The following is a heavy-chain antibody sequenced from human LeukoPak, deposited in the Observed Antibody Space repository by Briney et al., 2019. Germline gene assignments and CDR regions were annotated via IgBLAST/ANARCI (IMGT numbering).Heavy chain of an antibody. J-gene: IGHJ4*02. Sequence: GGSLRLSCAASGFTFSSYWMHWVRQVPGKGLVWVSRINGDGNGTSYADSVKGRFTISRDNAKNTVYLQMNGLRADDTAVYYCAGSGTYYVMSDFWGQGTLVTVSS. CDR2: INGDGNGT. CDR3: AGSGTYYVMSDF. CDR1: GFTFSSYW. V-gene: IGHV3-74*01. D-gene: IGHD1-26*01.